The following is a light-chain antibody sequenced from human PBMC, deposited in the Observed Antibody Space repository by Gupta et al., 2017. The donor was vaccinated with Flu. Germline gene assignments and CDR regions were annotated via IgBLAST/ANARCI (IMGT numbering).Light chain of an antibody. J-gene: IGLJ3*02. CDR3: QAWNSDTCV. V-gene: IGLV3-1*01. Sequence: SNELTQPPSVSVSPGQTASITCAGDNMGNKYASWYQQKHGQSPVLFNYQDGKRPSGLPERFSGSNSGNTATLTVSGTQGMDESDYYCQAWNSDTCVFGRGTKLTVL. CDR1: NMGNKY. CDR2: QDG.